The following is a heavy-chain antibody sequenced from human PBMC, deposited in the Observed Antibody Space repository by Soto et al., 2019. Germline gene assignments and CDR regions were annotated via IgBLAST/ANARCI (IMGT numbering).Heavy chain of an antibody. V-gene: IGHV4-39*01. Sequence: QLQLQESGPGLVKPSETLSLTCTVSGGSISSSSYYWGWIRQPPGKGLEWIGSIYYSGSTYYNPSLKGRVTISVDTSKNQFALKLSSVTAADTAVYYCARVAGSYDAFDIWGQGTMVTVSS. D-gene: IGHD6-19*01. CDR3: ARVAGSYDAFDI. CDR1: GGSISSSSYY. J-gene: IGHJ3*02. CDR2: IYYSGST.